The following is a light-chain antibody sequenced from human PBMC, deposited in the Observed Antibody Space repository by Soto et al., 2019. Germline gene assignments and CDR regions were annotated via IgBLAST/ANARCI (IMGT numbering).Light chain of an antibody. V-gene: IGKV3-15*01. J-gene: IGKJ4*01. Sequence: EIMMTQSPATLSISPGERATLSCRASQRISSTVAWYRQKPGQAPRLLIYDASTRATGIPARFSGSGSGTEFTLTISSLQSEDFAVYYCQQYNNWPSVTFGGGTKVDIK. CDR2: DAS. CDR1: QRISST. CDR3: QQYNNWPSVT.